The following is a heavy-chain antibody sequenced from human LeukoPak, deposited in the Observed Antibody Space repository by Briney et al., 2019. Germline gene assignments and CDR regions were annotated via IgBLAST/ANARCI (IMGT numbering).Heavy chain of an antibody. V-gene: IGHV4-38-2*02. D-gene: IGHD3-10*01. CDR1: GYSFSSGYY. CDR2: IDHSGGT. J-gene: IGHJ6*03. Sequence: SETLSLTCTVSGYSFSSGYYRGWTRQPPGKGVEWGGNIDHSGGTYYNPTLQSRVTISLDTSKNQFALRLTSVTAADTAVYYCERLDYDYSGGLYHYQYMDGWYRGTTLAVS. CDR3: ERLDYDYSGGLYHYQYMDG.